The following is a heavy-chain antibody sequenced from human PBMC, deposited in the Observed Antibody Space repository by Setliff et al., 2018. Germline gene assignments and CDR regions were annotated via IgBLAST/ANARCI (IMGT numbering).Heavy chain of an antibody. CDR2: VTVYNGNT. J-gene: IGHJ4*02. D-gene: IGHD3-10*01. Sequence: ASVKVSCKASGYTFSNCGVTWVRQAPGQGLEWMGWVTVYNGNTKYAQNLQGRLTLTTDISTSTAYMELGSLTTDDTAVYYCARVESMVRGKNILRHFDYWGQGIQVTVS. CDR1: GYTFSNCG. V-gene: IGHV1-18*01. CDR3: ARVESMVRGKNILRHFDY.